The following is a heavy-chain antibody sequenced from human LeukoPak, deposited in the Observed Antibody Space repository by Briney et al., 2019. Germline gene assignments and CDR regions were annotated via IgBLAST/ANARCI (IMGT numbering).Heavy chain of an antibody. V-gene: IGHV3-21*01. CDR3: ARVGPDYGDYVFDY. Sequence: PGGSLRLSCAASGFTFSSYSMNWVRQAPGKWLEWVSSISSSSSYIYYADSVKGRFTISRDNAKNSLYLQMNSLRAEDTAVYYCARVGPDYGDYVFDYWVQGTLVTVSS. CDR1: GFTFSSYS. CDR2: ISSSSSYI. D-gene: IGHD4-17*01. J-gene: IGHJ4*02.